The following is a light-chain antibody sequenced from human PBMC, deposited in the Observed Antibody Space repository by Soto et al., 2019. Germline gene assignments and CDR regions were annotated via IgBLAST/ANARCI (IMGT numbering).Light chain of an antibody. Sequence: DIVMTQSPDSLAVSLGERDTINCKSSQSVLYSSNNKNYLAWYQQKPGQPPKLLIYRASTRESGVPDRFSGSGSGTDFTLTISSLQAEDVAVYYCHQYYSTPWTFGHGTKVEIK. CDR1: QSVLYSSNNKNY. CDR2: RAS. J-gene: IGKJ1*01. CDR3: HQYYSTPWT. V-gene: IGKV4-1*01.